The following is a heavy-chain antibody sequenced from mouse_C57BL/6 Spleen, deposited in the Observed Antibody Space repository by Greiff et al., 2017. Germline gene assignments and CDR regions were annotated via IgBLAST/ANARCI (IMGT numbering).Heavy chain of an antibody. CDR1: GYTFTDYN. J-gene: IGHJ3*01. V-gene: IGHV1-22*01. D-gene: IGHD2-2*01. CDR3: AEYGYDGTATFGY. Sequence: VQLQQSGPELVKPGASVKMSCKASGYTFTDYNMHWVKQSHGKSLEWIGYINPNNGGTSYNQKFKGKATLTVNKSSSTAYMELRSLTSEDSAVYYCAEYGYDGTATFGYWGEGTLVTVSA. CDR2: INPNNGGT.